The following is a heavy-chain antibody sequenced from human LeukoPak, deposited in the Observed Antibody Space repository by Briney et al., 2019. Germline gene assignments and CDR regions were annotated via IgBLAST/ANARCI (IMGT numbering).Heavy chain of an antibody. J-gene: IGHJ4*02. CDR2: ISAYNGDT. Sequence: ASVKVSCKASGYTFTSYGISRVRQAPGQGLEWMGWISAYNGDTNYAQKLQGRVTMTTDTSTSTAYMELRSLRSDDTAVYYCSIAVAVVYAYWGQGTLVTVSS. CDR3: SIAVAVVYAY. CDR1: GYTFTSYG. D-gene: IGHD6-19*01. V-gene: IGHV1-18*01.